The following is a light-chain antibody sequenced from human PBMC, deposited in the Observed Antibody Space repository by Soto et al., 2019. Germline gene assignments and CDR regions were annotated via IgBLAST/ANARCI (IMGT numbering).Light chain of an antibody. CDR1: QTVGIY. CDR2: DAS. Sequence: DILLTQAPATLSSSPGERATLSCRASQTVGIYLGWYQHKPGQAPRLLMYDASHRATGIPARFSGSGSGTDFTLTISSLEPEDFAVYYCQQRSKWPPTTFGQGTRLEIK. CDR3: QQRSKWPPTT. V-gene: IGKV3-11*01. J-gene: IGKJ5*01.